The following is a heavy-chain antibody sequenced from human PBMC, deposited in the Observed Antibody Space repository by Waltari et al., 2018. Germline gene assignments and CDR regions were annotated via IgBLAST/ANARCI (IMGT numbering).Heavy chain of an antibody. Sequence: QVQLQESGPGLVKPSETLSLTCAVSGYSISSGYYWGWIRQPPGKGLEWIGSIYHSGTTSYNPSLKSRVTISLDTSKNQCSLKLSSVTAADTAVYYCARQVYGETDAFDIWGQGTMVTVSS. CDR3: ARQVYGETDAFDI. V-gene: IGHV4-38-2*01. D-gene: IGHD4-17*01. J-gene: IGHJ3*02. CDR2: IYHSGTT. CDR1: GYSISSGYY.